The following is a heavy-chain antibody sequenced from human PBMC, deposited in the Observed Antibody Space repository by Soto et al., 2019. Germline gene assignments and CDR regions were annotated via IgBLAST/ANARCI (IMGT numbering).Heavy chain of an antibody. Sequence: GASVKVSCKASGYTFTSYDINWVLQATGQGLEWMGWMNPNSGNTGYAQKFQGRVTMTRNTSISTAYMELSSLRSEDTAVCYCATHSHTPKTVSGLGVRGQGSTVTVSS. CDR1: GYTFTSYD. J-gene: IGHJ6*02. CDR2: MNPNSGNT. V-gene: IGHV1-8*01. D-gene: IGHD5-18*01. CDR3: ATHSHTPKTVSGLGV.